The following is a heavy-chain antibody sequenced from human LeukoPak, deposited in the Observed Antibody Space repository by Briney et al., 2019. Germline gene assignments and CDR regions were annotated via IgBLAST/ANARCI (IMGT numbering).Heavy chain of an antibody. J-gene: IGHJ4*02. Sequence: SETLSLTCTVSGGSISSNSPYWGWIRQPPGKGLEWIGSIYYSGSTYYNPSLKSRVTISVDTSKNQLSLKLTSVTAADTAVYYCTRRHPGSGYSYDFWGQGTLVTVPS. D-gene: IGHD3-22*01. CDR1: GGSISSNSPY. CDR3: TRRHPGSGYSYDF. CDR2: IYYSGST. V-gene: IGHV4-39*01.